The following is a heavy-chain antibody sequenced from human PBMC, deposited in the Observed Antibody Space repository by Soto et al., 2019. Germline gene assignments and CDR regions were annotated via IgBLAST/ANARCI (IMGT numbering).Heavy chain of an antibody. D-gene: IGHD2-21*02. V-gene: IGHV1-2*02. Sequence: ASVKVSCKASGYTFTRYGVSWVRQAPGLGLQRMGWSNPNGGGTNYAQRFQGRVTMTWDTSISTADMWVSRLDSDDTAVYYCARQIWCDSDAFDIWGQGTMVPVSS. CDR1: GYTFTRYG. CDR2: SNPNGGGT. J-gene: IGHJ3*02. CDR3: ARQIWCDSDAFDI.